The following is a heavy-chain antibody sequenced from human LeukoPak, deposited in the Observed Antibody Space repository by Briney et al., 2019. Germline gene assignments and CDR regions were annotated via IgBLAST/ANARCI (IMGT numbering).Heavy chain of an antibody. D-gene: IGHD2-2*01. J-gene: IGHJ4*02. Sequence: PGGSLRLSCAASGLTFSSYWMSWARQAPGKGLEWVANIKKDGSEKNFVDSVKGRFTISRDNAQNSLFLQMNSLRAEDTAVYYCASQTSDKGFDYWGQGTLVTVPS. CDR1: GLTFSSYW. V-gene: IGHV3-7*05. CDR2: IKKDGSEK. CDR3: ASQTSDKGFDY.